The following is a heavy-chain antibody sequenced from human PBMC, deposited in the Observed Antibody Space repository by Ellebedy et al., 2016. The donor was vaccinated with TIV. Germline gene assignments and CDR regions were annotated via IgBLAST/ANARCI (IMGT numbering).Heavy chain of an antibody. CDR3: ARLASGTCQCAFDI. CDR1: GFTFSRHW. CDR2: INQDGGEK. V-gene: IGHV3-7*01. J-gene: IGHJ3*02. D-gene: IGHD2-15*01. Sequence: PGGSLRLSCAASGFTFSRHWMSWVRQGPGKGLEWVANINQDGGEKNYVDSVRGRFTISRDNAKNSVHLQMNSLRAEDTAVYYCARLASGTCQCAFDIWGQGTMVTVSS.